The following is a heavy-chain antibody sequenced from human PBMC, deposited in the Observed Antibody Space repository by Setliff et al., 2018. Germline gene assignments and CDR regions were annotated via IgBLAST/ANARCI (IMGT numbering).Heavy chain of an antibody. V-gene: IGHV4-61*09. J-gene: IGHJ4*02. CDR3: ASELVGAPRVDY. CDR2: IYTSGST. CDR1: GGSISSGSYY. D-gene: IGHD1-26*01. Sequence: SETLSLTCTVSGGSISSGSYYWSWIRQPAGKGLEWIGHIYTSGSTNYNPSLKSRVTISVDTSKNQFSPKLSSVTAADTAVYYCASELVGAPRVDYWGQGTLVTVSS.